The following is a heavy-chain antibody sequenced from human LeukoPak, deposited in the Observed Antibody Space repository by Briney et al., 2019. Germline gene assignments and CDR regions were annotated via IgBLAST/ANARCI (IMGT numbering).Heavy chain of an antibody. CDR3: AKAIRPVLRYFDWLQDY. CDR2: ISYDGSNK. CDR1: GFTFSSYG. V-gene: IGHV3-30*18. Sequence: GGSLRLSCAASGFTFSSYGMHWVRQAPGKGLEWVAVISYDGSNKYYADSVKGRFTISRDNSKNTLYLQMNSLRAEDTAVYYCAKAIRPVLRYFDWLQDYWGQGTLVTVSS. J-gene: IGHJ4*02. D-gene: IGHD3-9*01.